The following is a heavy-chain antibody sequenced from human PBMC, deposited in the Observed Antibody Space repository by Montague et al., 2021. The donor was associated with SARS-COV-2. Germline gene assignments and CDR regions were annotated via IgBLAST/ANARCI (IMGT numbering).Heavy chain of an antibody. V-gene: IGHV4-34*01. CDR1: GGSFSGYY. CDR2: INHSGST. CDR3: ARARQDVVVPALGIGAYYYYYYMDV. Sequence: SETLSLTCAVYGGSFSGYYWSWIRQPPGKGLEWIGEINHSGSTNYNPSLKSRVTISVDTSKNQFSLKLSSVTAADTAVYYCARARQDVVVPALGIGAYYYYYYMDVGGKGTTVTVS. J-gene: IGHJ6*03. D-gene: IGHD2-2*01.